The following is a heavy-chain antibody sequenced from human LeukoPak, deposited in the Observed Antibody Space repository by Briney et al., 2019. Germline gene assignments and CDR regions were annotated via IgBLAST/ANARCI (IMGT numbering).Heavy chain of an antibody. CDR3: ASAGIVGATGNDY. Sequence: GGSLRLSCAASGFTFSSYSMNWVRQAPGKGLEWVSSISSSSSYIYYADSVKGRFTISRDNAKNSLYLQMNSLRAEDTAVYYCASAGIVGATGNDYWGQGTLVTVSS. CDR2: ISSSSSYI. CDR1: GFTFSSYS. J-gene: IGHJ4*02. V-gene: IGHV3-21*01. D-gene: IGHD1-26*01.